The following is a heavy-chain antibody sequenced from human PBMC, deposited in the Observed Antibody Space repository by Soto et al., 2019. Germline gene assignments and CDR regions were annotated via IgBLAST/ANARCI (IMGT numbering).Heavy chain of an antibody. D-gene: IGHD4-17*01. Sequence: SETLSLTCTVSGGSISSYYWSWIRQPPGKGLEWIGYIYYSGSTNYNPSIKSRVTISVDTSKNQFSLKLSSVTAADTAVYYCARSYYGDLDYWGQGTLVTVSS. V-gene: IGHV4-59*01. J-gene: IGHJ4*02. CDR2: IYYSGST. CDR3: ARSYYGDLDY. CDR1: GGSISSYY.